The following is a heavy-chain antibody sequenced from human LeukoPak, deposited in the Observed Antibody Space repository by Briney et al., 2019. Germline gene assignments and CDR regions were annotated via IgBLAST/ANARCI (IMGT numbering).Heavy chain of an antibody. CDR1: GFNFSNAW. V-gene: IGHV3-53*01. D-gene: IGHD6-13*01. Sequence: PGGSLRLSCVGSGFNFSNAWMSWVRQAPGKGLEWVALIYSGGTTNYADSVKGRFTISRDNSKNTLYLQMTNVRVEDTAVYYCARDPPGIAASVSGGWGQGTLVTVSS. CDR2: IYSGGTT. CDR3: ARDPPGIAASVSGG. J-gene: IGHJ4*02.